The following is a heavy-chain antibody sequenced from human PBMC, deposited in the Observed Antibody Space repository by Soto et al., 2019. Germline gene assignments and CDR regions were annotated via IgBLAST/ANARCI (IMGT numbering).Heavy chain of an antibody. Sequence: EVQLLESGGDLVQPGRSLRLSCAASGFTFSGXXXXXXXXXXXXXXXXVSVIHGGGNSAYYADSVKGRFTISRDNSKXXXXXXXXXXXXXXXXXXXXXXXXXXXXXXXXFDYWGQGTLVTVSS. J-gene: IGHJ4*02. CDR3: XXXXXXXXXXXXFDY. V-gene: IGHV3-23*01. CDR2: IHGGGNSA. CDR1: GFTFSGXX.